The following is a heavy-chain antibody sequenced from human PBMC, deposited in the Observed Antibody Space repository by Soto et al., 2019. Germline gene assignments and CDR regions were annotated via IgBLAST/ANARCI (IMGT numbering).Heavy chain of an antibody. D-gene: IGHD5-18*01. Sequence: ASVKVSCKASGYTFTSYAMHWVRQAPGQRLEWMGWINAGNGNTKYSQKFQGRVTITRDTSASTAYMELSSLRSEDTAVYYCARGGYSYGRPTELDYWGQGTLVTVSS. V-gene: IGHV1-3*01. J-gene: IGHJ4*02. CDR3: ARGGYSYGRPTELDY. CDR1: GYTFTSYA. CDR2: INAGNGNT.